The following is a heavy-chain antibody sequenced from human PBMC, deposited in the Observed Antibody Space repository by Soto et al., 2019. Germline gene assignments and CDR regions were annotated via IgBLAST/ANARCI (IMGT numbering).Heavy chain of an antibody. CDR2: INHSGST. V-gene: IGHV4-34*01. CDR3: ASNPRTYYYDSSGYYYRHWFDP. CDR1: GGSFSGYY. Sequence: SETLSLTCAVYGGSFSGYYWSWIRQPPGKGLEWIGEINHSGSTNYNPSLKSRVTISVDTSKNQFSLKLSSVTAADTAVYYCASNPRTYYYDSSGYYYRHWFDPWGQETLVTVSS. D-gene: IGHD3-22*01. J-gene: IGHJ5*02.